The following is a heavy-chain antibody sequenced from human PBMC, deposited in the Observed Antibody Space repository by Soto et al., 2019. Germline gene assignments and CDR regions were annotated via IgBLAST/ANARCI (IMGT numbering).Heavy chain of an antibody. CDR3: AKGIYYDTSGYYDY. J-gene: IGHJ4*02. Sequence: GGSLRLSCATSGFTFSTYGMHWVRQAPGKGLEWVAVISYDGTSKFYVDSVKGRFTVSRDNSKNTLYLDMNSLRAEDTAMYYCAKGIYYDTSGYYDYWGQGT. CDR1: GFTFSTYG. V-gene: IGHV3-30*18. CDR2: ISYDGTSK. D-gene: IGHD3-22*01.